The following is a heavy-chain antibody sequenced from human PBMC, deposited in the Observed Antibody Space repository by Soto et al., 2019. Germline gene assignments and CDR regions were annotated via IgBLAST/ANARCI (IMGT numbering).Heavy chain of an antibody. V-gene: IGHV4-59*01. CDR1: GGSIRNYY. D-gene: IGHD6-13*01. CDR2: IYYSGST. J-gene: IGHJ4*02. Sequence: PSETLSLTCNVSGGSIRNYYWMWIRQPPGKGLELIGYIYYSGSTNDTPSIKTRVTISVDTSKNQFSLKLSSVTAVDTAVYYCARETPAAGYFAYWVQGTLVTVSS. CDR3: ARETPAAGYFAY.